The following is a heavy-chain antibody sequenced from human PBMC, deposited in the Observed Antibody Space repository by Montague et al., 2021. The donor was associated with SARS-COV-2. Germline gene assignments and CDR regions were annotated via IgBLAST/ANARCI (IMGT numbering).Heavy chain of an antibody. CDR2: IYTSGST. Sequence: TLSLTCTVSGGSISSGSYYWNWIRQPAGKGLEWIGRIYTSGSTTYNPSLKSRVTISVDTSKNQFSLKLSSVTAADTAVYYCARASLHLTACYNGYFDYWGQGTLVTVSS. J-gene: IGHJ4*02. V-gene: IGHV4-61*02. CDR1: GGSISSGSYY. D-gene: IGHD3-9*01. CDR3: ARASLHLTACYNGYFDY.